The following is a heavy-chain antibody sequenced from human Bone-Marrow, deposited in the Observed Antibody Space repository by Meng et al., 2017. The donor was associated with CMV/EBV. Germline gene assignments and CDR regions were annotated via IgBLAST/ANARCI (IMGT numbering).Heavy chain of an antibody. V-gene: IGHV3-30*04. CDR2: ISYDGSNK. CDR3: ASSSSTQYLQH. D-gene: IGHD2-2*01. CDR1: GFTFRSYA. J-gene: IGHJ1*01. Sequence: AAPGFTFRSYAMHWVRQAPGKGLEWVAVISYDGSNKYYADSVKGRFTISRDNSKNTLYQQMNSLRAEDTAVYYCASSSSTQYLQHWGQGTLVTVSS.